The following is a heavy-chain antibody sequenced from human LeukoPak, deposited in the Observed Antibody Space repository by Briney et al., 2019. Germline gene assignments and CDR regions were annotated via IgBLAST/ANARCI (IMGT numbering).Heavy chain of an antibody. CDR1: GFTFSSYA. J-gene: IGHJ4*02. CDR3: ARGQMTFGVVID. V-gene: IGHV4-34*01. CDR2: INHSGST. D-gene: IGHD3-3*01. Sequence: PGASLRLSCAASGFTFSSYAMSWVRQPPGKGLEWIGEINHSGSTNYNPSLKSRVTISVDTSKNQFSLKLSSVTAADTAVYYCARGQMTFGVVIDWGQGTLVTVSS.